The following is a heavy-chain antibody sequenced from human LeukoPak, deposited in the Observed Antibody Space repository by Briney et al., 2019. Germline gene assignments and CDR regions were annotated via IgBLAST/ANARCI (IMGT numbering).Heavy chain of an antibody. D-gene: IGHD4/OR15-4a*01. CDR1: GFTFSSYA. V-gene: IGHV3-23*01. CDR2: ISSSGVST. J-gene: IGHJ4*02. CDR3: ARRAGAYSHPYDY. Sequence: GGSLRLSCAASGFTFSSYAMTWVRQAPGKGLEWVSTISSSGVSTYYADSVKGRFTISRDNSKNTLYLQMNSLRAEDTAVYYCARRAGAYSHPYDYWGQGTLVTVSS.